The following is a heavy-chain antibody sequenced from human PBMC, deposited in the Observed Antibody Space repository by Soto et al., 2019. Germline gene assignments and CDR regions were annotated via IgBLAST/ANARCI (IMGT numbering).Heavy chain of an antibody. Sequence: PVGSLRLSCAASGFTFSSYGMHWVRQAPGKGLEWVAVIWYDGSNKYYADSVKGRFTISRDNSKNTLYLQMNSLRAEDTAVYYCARDGWELPQYYFDYWGQGTLVTVSS. CDR3: ARDGWELPQYYFDY. CDR1: GFTFSSYG. CDR2: IWYDGSNK. D-gene: IGHD1-26*01. J-gene: IGHJ4*02. V-gene: IGHV3-33*01.